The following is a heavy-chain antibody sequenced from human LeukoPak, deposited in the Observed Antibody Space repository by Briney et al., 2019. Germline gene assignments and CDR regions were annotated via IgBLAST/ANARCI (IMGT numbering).Heavy chain of an antibody. CDR1: GFTFSSYG. Sequence: PGGSLRLSCGASGFTFSSYGMHWVRQAPGKGLEWVAFIRYDGSNKYYADSVKGRFTISRDNSKNTLYLQMNSLRAEDTAVYYCARVGRPSWLDYYDSSGSGDYFDYWGQGTLVTVSS. D-gene: IGHD3-22*01. CDR2: IRYDGSNK. V-gene: IGHV3-30*02. J-gene: IGHJ4*02. CDR3: ARVGRPSWLDYYDSSGSGDYFDY.